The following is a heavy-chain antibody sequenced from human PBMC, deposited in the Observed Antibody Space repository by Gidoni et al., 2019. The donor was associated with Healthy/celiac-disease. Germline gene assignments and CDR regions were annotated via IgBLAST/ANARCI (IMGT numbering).Heavy chain of an antibody. CDR2: ISYDGSNK. V-gene: IGHV3-30-3*01. CDR3: ARTRVVILDAFDI. CDR1: SSYA. J-gene: IGHJ3*02. D-gene: IGHD3-22*01. Sequence: SSYAMHWVRQAPGKGLEWVAVISYDGSNKYYADSVKGRFTISRDNSKNTLYLQMNSLRAEDTAVYYCARTRVVILDAFDIWGQGTMVTVSS.